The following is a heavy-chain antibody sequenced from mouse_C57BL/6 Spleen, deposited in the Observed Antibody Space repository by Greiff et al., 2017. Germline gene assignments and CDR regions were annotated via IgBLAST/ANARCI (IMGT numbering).Heavy chain of an antibody. D-gene: IGHD1-1*01. V-gene: IGHV3-6*01. CDR1: GYSITSGYY. CDR3: ARDTVPYFDY. Sequence: VQLKESGPGLVKPSQSLSLTCSVTGYSITSGYYWNWIRQFPGNKLEWMGYISYDGSNNYNPSLKNRISITRDTSKNQFFLKLNSVTTEDTATYYCARDTVPYFDYWGQGTTLTVSS. CDR2: ISYDGSN. J-gene: IGHJ2*01.